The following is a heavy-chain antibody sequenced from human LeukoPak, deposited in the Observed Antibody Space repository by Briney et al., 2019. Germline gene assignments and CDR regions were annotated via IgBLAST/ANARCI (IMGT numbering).Heavy chain of an antibody. CDR3: ARVGREVGAYHHNDFDY. CDR2: IIPILGIA. Sequence: PGGSLRLSCAASGFTFSSHAISWVRQAPGQGLEWMGRIIPILGIANYAQKFQGRVTITADKSTSTAYMELSSLRSEDTAVYYCARVGREVGAYHHNDFDYWGQGTLVTVSS. V-gene: IGHV1-69*04. J-gene: IGHJ4*02. CDR1: GFTFSSHA. D-gene: IGHD1-26*01.